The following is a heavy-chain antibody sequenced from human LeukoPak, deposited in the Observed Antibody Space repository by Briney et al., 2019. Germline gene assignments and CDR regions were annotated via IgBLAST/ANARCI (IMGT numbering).Heavy chain of an antibody. CDR3: ASQGPVYDILTGYYRGWFDP. CDR1: GYTFTSYG. V-gene: IGHV1-18*01. J-gene: IGHJ5*02. Sequence: ASVKVSCKASGYTFTSYGISWVRQAPGQGLEWMGWISAYNGNTNYAQKLQGRVTMTTDASTSTAYMELSSLRSEDTAVYYSASQGPVYDILTGYYRGWFDPWGQGTLVTVSS. CDR2: ISAYNGNT. D-gene: IGHD3-9*01.